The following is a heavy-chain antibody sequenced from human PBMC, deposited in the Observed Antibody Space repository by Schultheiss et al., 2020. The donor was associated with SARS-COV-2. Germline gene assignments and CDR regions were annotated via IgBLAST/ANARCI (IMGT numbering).Heavy chain of an antibody. CDR2: ISGRGGTK. CDR1: GFTFSSYE. CDR3: ASGNYYFHS. D-gene: IGHD1-7*01. V-gene: IGHV3-48*03. J-gene: IGHJ4*02. Sequence: GGSLRLSCAASGFTFSSYEMNWVRQAPGKGLEWVSYISGRGGTKYYADSVTGRFTISSDNAKNSLYLQMNSLRAEDTGVYYCASGNYYFHSWGQGTLVTVSS.